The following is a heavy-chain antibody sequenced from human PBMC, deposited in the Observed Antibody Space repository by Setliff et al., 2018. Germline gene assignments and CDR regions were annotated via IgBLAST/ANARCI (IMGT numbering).Heavy chain of an antibody. CDR2: INHSGGI. V-gene: IGHV4-34*01. J-gene: IGHJ4*02. CDR3: ARKSGWHPYHFDY. D-gene: IGHD6-19*01. CDR1: GGSFSGFY. Sequence: SETLSLTCAVYGGSFSGFYWPWIRQSPGKGLEWIGEINHSGGIDYNPSLKSRVTISVDTSKNQFSLKLSFVTAADTAVYYCARKSGWHPYHFDYWGQGSLVTVSS.